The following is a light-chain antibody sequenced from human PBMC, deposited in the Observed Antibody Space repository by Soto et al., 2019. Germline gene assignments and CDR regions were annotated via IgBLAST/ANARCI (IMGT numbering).Light chain of an antibody. CDR1: QGISSW. Sequence: DIQMTQSPSSVSASVGDRVTITCRTSQGISSWLAWYHQKPGKAPRLLIYAASSLQSGVPSMFMGSVSGTDFTLTISSLQPEDFATYYCQPAISFPLTFGEGTKVEIK. CDR2: AAS. J-gene: IGKJ4*01. V-gene: IGKV1-12*01. CDR3: QPAISFPLT.